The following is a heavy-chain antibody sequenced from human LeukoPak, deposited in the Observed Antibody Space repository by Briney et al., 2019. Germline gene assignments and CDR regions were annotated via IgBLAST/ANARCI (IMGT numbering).Heavy chain of an antibody. Sequence: PGGSLRLSCAASGVTLSSSWMSWVRQAPGKGREWVGSIKQDGSEKHYVDSVKGRFTISRDNAKNSLCLEMNRRRAEDRAVYFCAGGSSLAYWGQGTLVTVSS. CDR3: AGGSSLAY. CDR2: IKQDGSEK. J-gene: IGHJ4*02. CDR1: GVTLSSSW. V-gene: IGHV3-7*02. D-gene: IGHD1-26*01.